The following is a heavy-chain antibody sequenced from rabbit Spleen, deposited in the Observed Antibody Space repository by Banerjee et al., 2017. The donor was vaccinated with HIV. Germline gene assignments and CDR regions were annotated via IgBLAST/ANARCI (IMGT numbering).Heavy chain of an antibody. Sequence: QLVESGGGLVQPGGSLKLSCKASGFDFSRYYISWVRQAPGKGLEWIGDIDPIFGIAVYATWVNGRFTVSSHNAQTTLYLQLNSLTAADTATYFCARDGAGGSYFALWGPGTLVTVS. V-gene: IGHV1S7*01. CDR1: GFDFSRYY. CDR2: IDPIFGIA. J-gene: IGHJ4*01. CDR3: ARDGAGGSYFAL. D-gene: IGHD8-1*01.